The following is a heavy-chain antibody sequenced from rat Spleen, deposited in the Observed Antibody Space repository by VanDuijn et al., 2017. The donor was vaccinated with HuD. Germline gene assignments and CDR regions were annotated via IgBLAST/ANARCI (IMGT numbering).Heavy chain of an antibody. V-gene: IGHV5-31*01. CDR1: GFTFNNYW. J-gene: IGHJ4*01. D-gene: IGHD1-12*02. CDR2: ITNTGGST. Sequence: EVQLVESGGGLVQPGRSLTLSCVASGFTFNNYWMTWIRQAPGKGLEWVASITNTGGSTYYPDSVKGRFTIYRDNAKSTLYLQMNSLRVENMATYYCTREGRNYYDGSYYYVMDAWGQGASVTVSS. CDR3: TREGRNYYDGSYYYVMDA.